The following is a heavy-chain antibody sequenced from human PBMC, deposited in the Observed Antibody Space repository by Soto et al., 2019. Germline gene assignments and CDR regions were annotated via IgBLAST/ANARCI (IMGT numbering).Heavy chain of an antibody. Sequence: ASVKVSCKASGYTFTRYAMPWVRQAPGQRLEWMGWINAGNGYRKYSQNFQGGVTITRDTSATRGYMELSSLRSEDTAVYYCARTRCSISSDRFLNWLDPWGQGTPVTVSS. CDR1: GYTFTRYA. V-gene: IGHV1-3*01. D-gene: IGHD6-6*01. J-gene: IGHJ5*02. CDR3: ARTRCSISSDRFLNWLDP. CDR2: INAGNGYR.